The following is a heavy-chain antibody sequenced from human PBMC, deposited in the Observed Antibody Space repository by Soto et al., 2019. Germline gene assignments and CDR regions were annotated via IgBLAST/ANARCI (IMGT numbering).Heavy chain of an antibody. Sequence: QVQLVESGGGLVKPGGSLRLSCAASGFTFSDYYMSWVRQAPGKGLEWVSCITNSGKAIYYADSVKGRFTISRDNAKNTLYLQMNSLRAEDTAVYYCAGGVSGWNYFDYWGQGTLVTVCS. CDR3: AGGVSGWNYFDY. V-gene: IGHV3-11*01. CDR2: ITNSGKAI. D-gene: IGHD6-19*01. CDR1: GFTFSDYY. J-gene: IGHJ4*02.